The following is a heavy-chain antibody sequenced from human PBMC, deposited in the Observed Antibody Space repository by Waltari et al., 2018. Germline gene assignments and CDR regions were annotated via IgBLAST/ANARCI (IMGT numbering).Heavy chain of an antibody. CDR1: GGTFSSYA. CDR2: IIPIFGTA. Sequence: QVQLVQSGAEVKKPGSSVKVSCKASGGTFSSYAISWVRQAPGQGLEWMGGIIPIFGTANYAQKFQAGVRITAEEPTAPAYRGRRSRESEDTAVYYGARSGGKAAAGYFDLGGRGTLVTVSS. CDR3: ARSGGKAAAGYFDL. D-gene: IGHD6-25*01. J-gene: IGHJ2*01. V-gene: IGHV1-69*13.